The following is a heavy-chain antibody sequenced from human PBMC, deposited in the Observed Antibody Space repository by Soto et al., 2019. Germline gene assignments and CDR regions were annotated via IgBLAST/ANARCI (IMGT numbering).Heavy chain of an antibody. CDR2: ISWNSGSI. CDR3: AKNPRYYGSGSYSSGGLKN. CDR1: GFTFDDYA. Sequence: EVQLVESGGGLVQPGRSLRLSCAASGFTFDDYAMHWVRQAPGKGLEWVSGISWNSGSIGYADSVKGRFTISRDNAKNSLYLQMNSLRAEDTALYYCAKNPRYYGSGSYSSGGLKNWGQGTLVTVSS. V-gene: IGHV3-9*01. D-gene: IGHD3-10*01. J-gene: IGHJ4*02.